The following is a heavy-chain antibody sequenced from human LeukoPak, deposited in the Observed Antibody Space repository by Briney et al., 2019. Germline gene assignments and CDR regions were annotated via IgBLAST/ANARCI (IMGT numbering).Heavy chain of an antibody. J-gene: IGHJ4*02. CDR1: GYTFTSYD. D-gene: IGHD6-13*01. CDR3: ARGLPSSSWD. Sequence: ASVKVSCKASGYTFTSYDINWVRQAPGQGLEWMGWINPNSGGTNYAQKFQGRVTMTRDTSISTAYMELSRLRSDDTAVYYCARGLPSSSWDWGQGTLVTVSS. V-gene: IGHV1-2*02. CDR2: INPNSGGT.